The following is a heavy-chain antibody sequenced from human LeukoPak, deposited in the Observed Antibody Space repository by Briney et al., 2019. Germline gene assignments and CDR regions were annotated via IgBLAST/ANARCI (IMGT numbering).Heavy chain of an antibody. CDR2: IYYSGST. D-gene: IGHD5-18*01. CDR1: GGSISSYY. V-gene: IGHV4-59*08. CDR3: ARHDGEDTAMITNNWFDP. J-gene: IGHJ5*02. Sequence: SETLSLTCTVSGGSISSYYWSWIRQPPGKGLEWIGYIYYSGSTNYIPSLKSRVTISVDTSKNQFSLKRSSVTAADTAVYYCARHDGEDTAMITNNWFDPWGQGTLVTVS.